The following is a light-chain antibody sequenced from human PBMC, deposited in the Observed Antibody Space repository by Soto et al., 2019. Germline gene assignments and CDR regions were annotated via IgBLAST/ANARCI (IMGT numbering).Light chain of an antibody. CDR3: QQYYTYQYT. Sequence: DIQMTQSPSTLSASVGDRVTITCRASQSISSWLAWYQQKPGKAPKLLIYQASSLKSGVPSRFSGSGSGTDFTLTISSLQPDDFATYYCQQYYTYQYTFGQGTKVDIK. J-gene: IGKJ2*01. V-gene: IGKV1-5*03. CDR1: QSISSW. CDR2: QAS.